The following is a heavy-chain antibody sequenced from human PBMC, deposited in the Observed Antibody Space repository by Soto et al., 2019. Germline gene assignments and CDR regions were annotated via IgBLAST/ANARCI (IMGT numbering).Heavy chain of an antibody. CDR2: INEDGSEK. V-gene: IGHV3-7*04. CDR1: GFTFSSYF. J-gene: IGHJ4*02. Sequence: GSLRLSCAASGFTFSSYFMTWVRQAPGKGLEWVANINEDGSEKYYVDSVRGRFTLSRDNAKNSLYLQMNSLRAEDTAVYYCARSLVGAHTFDYWGQGTLVTVSS. CDR3: ARSLVGAHTFDY. D-gene: IGHD1-26*01.